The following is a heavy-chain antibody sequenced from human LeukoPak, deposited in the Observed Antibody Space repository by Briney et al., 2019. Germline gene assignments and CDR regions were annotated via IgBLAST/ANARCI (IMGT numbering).Heavy chain of an antibody. V-gene: IGHV3-7*03. CDR3: ARVLRYCSGGNCYSGGLGYMDV. J-gene: IGHJ6*03. Sequence: GGSLRLSCAASGFTFSSYSMSWVRQAPGKGLEWVATIKPDGRDTYYVDSVKGRFTISRDNSKNTLYLQMNSLRAEDTAVYYCARVLRYCSGGNCYSGGLGYMDVWGKGTTVTISS. D-gene: IGHD2-15*01. CDR2: IKPDGRDT. CDR1: GFTFSSYS.